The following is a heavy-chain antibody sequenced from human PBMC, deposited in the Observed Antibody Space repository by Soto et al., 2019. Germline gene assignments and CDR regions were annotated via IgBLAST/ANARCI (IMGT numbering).Heavy chain of an antibody. CDR2: ISNAGSGNT. D-gene: IGHD2-2*01. CDR1: GYPFPSFE. J-gene: IGHJ4*02. CDR3: ARESNHYQDFFQN. V-gene: IGHV1-3*01. Sequence: ASVKVSCKTSGYPFPSFEVHWIRQAPGQRPEWMGGISNAGSGNTKYSQKFQDRLTITGDKRATTVYMALSSLTSEDTATYYCARESNHYQDFFQNWGQGAQVTVSS.